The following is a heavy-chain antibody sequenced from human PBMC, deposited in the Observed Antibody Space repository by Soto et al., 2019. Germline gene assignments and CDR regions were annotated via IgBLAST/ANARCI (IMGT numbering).Heavy chain of an antibody. D-gene: IGHD2-21*01. CDR1: GFTLSNIG. CDR2: ISAGGNTK. CDR3: AKESGGERYAAYFDL. J-gene: IGHJ4*02. V-gene: IGHV3-30*18. Sequence: QVQLVESGGGVVQPGTSLRLACAASGFTLSNIGMQWVRQAPGKGLEWVAVISAGGNTKYYADSGKGRFTISRDNSKNTLFLQMNSLRTEDTAVYYCAKESGGERYAAYFDLWGQGTPVTVSA.